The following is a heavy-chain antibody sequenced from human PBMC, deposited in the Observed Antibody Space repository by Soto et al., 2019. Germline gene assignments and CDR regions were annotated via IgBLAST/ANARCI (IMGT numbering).Heavy chain of an antibody. CDR3: TRRTGTTYAP. CDR2: ITGSGFDI. CDR1: GFPFRGYS. Sequence: PVGSMRLSCAASGFPFRGYSRSWVRQAPGKGLEWVSSITGSGFDIYYADSVKGRFSISRDNAKNSLYLQMNSLRADDTAVYFCTRRTGTTYAPWGQGTLVTVYS. D-gene: IGHD1-1*01. J-gene: IGHJ5*02. V-gene: IGHV3-21*06.